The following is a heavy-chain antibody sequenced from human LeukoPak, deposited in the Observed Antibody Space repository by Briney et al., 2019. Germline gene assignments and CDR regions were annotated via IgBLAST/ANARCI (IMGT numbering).Heavy chain of an antibody. V-gene: IGHV4-59*01. J-gene: IGHJ5*02. D-gene: IGHD2-15*01. CDR3: ARGPIVVVVAARYWFDP. Sequence: PSETLSLICTVSGGSISSYYWSWIRQPPRKGLERIAYIYYSGSTNYNPSLESRVTISVDTSKNQFSLKLSSVTAADTAVYYCARGPIVVVVAARYWFDPWGQGTLVTVSS. CDR1: GGSISSYY. CDR2: IYYSGST.